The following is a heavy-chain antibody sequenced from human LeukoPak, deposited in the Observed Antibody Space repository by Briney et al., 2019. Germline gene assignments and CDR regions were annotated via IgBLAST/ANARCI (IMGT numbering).Heavy chain of an antibody. CDR2: TNGDGINT. J-gene: IGHJ5*02. D-gene: IGHD3-22*01. CDR3: ARDLGQYYDTSDNWFDL. V-gene: IGHV3-74*01. Sequence: GGSLRLSCAASGFTFSNYWMHWVRQAPGKGLVWVSRTNGDGINTSYADSVKGRSTISRDNAMNTLNLQMNSLRAEDTAVYYCARDLGQYYDTSDNWFDLWGQGTLVTVSS. CDR1: GFTFSNYW.